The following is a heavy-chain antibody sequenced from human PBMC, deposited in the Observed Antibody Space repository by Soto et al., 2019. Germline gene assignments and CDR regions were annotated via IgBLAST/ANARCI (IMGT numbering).Heavy chain of an antibody. D-gene: IGHD4-17*01. V-gene: IGHV3-23*01. CDR3: AKRTVGWYFDL. Sequence: EVQLLESGGGLVQPGGSLRLSCAASGFTFSSYAMSWVRQAPGKGLEWVSAISGSGDSTYYAVSVKRRFTISRDNSKNTQYLQMNRLRAEDPAVYYCAKRTVGWYFDLWGRGTLVTVSS. CDR1: GFTFSSYA. J-gene: IGHJ2*01. CDR2: ISGSGDST.